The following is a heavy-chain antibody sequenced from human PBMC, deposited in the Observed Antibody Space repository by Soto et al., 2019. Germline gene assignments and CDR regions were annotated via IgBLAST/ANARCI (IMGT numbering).Heavy chain of an antibody. J-gene: IGHJ4*02. CDR3: SRADGGYYDSSGYFNLDY. D-gene: IGHD3-22*01. V-gene: IGHV1-69*06. Sequence: SVKVSCKASGGNFSSYAISWVRQAPGQGLEWMGGIIPIFGTANYAQKFQGRVTITADKSTSTAYMELSRLRSEDTAVYYCSRADGGYYDSSGYFNLDYWGQGTLVTVSS. CDR2: IIPIFGTA. CDR1: GGNFSSYA.